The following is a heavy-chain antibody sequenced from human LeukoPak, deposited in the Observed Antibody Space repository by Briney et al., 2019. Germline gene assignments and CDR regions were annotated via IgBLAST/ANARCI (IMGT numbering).Heavy chain of an antibody. CDR2: ITSSSTYI. Sequence: GGSLRLSCATSGFTFSDYSMNWVRQAPGKGLEWVSSITSSSTYIHYADSVKGRFTISRDNGKNSLYLQVSSLRAEDTAVYYCARDPSPYTSGWYAFDYWGQGTLVTVSS. CDR3: ARDPSPYTSGWYAFDY. D-gene: IGHD6-19*01. V-gene: IGHV3-21*01. J-gene: IGHJ4*02. CDR1: GFTFSDYS.